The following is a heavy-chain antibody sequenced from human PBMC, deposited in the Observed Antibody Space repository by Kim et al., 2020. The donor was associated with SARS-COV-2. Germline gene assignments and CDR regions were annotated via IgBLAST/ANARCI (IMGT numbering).Heavy chain of an antibody. CDR1: GYSFTSYW. V-gene: IGHV5-10-1*01. D-gene: IGHD2-2*01. CDR2: IDPSDSYT. J-gene: IGHJ4*02. Sequence: GESLKISCKGSGYSFTSYWISWVRQMPGKGLEWMGRIDPSDSYTNYSPSFQGHVTISADKSISTAYLQWSSLKASDTAMYYCARHAAPDFVVVPGDFDYWGQGTLVTVSS. CDR3: ARHAAPDFVVVPGDFDY.